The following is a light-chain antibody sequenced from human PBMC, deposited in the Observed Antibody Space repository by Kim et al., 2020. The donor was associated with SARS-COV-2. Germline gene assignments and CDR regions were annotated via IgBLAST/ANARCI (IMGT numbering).Light chain of an antibody. CDR3: QQSYSAPFT. Sequence: GDRVTITCRASQSITTYLNWYQQKPGKAPNILIYTASSLQSGVPSRFSGSGSGTDFTVTITNLQPEDFATYYCQQSYSAPFTFGPGTKVDIK. CDR1: QSITTY. V-gene: IGKV1-39*01. CDR2: TAS. J-gene: IGKJ3*01.